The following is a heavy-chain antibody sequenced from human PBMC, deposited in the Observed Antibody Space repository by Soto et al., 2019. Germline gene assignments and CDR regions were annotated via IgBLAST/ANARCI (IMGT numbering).Heavy chain of an antibody. J-gene: IGHJ6*02. CDR2: ISGSGGST. Sequence: HPGGYLRLSCAASGFTFSSYAMSWVRQAPGKGLEWVSAISGSGGSTYYADSVKGRFTISRDNSKNTLYLQMNSLRAEDTAVYYCAKSKQQLVPGSFDVWGQGTTVTVSS. CDR3: AKSKQQLVPGSFDV. CDR1: GFTFSSYA. V-gene: IGHV3-23*01. D-gene: IGHD6-13*01.